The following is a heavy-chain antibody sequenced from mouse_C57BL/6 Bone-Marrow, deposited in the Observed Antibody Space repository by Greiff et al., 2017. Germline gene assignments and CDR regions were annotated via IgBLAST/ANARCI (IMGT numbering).Heavy chain of an antibody. V-gene: IGHV1-53*01. J-gene: IGHJ4*01. CDR3: ARPHYYGSSLYAMDY. CDR1: GYTFTSYW. CDR2: INPSNGGT. Sequence: VQLQQSGTELVKPGASVKLSCKASGYTFTSYWMHWVKQRPGQGLEWIGNINPSNGGTNYNEKFKSKATLTVDKSSSTAYMQLSSLTSEDSAVYYCARPHYYGSSLYAMDYWGQGTSVTVSS. D-gene: IGHD1-1*01.